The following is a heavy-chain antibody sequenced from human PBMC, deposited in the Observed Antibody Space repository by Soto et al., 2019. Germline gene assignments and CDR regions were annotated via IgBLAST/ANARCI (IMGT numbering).Heavy chain of an antibody. V-gene: IGHV4-39*06. Sequence: SETLSLTCTVSGGSISSSSYYWGWIRQPPGKGLEWIGRIYYSGSTYYSPSLKSRLTITKDNSKNQVVLTLTDMDPVDTATYSCVRRYDPYYFDYWGQGTLVTVSS. D-gene: IGHD1-1*01. CDR2: IYYSGST. J-gene: IGHJ4*02. CDR1: GGSISSSSYY. CDR3: VRRYDPYYFDY.